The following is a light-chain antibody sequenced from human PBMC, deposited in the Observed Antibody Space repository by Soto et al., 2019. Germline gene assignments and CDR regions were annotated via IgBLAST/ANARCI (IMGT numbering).Light chain of an antibody. Sequence: DIRVTQSPSFLSASVGDRVTITCRAIQAISSSLACYQHNPGKAPKLLIYAASTLQNGVPSSFSGSGSGTEFTLTISSVQTEDFATYYCQHLNDYRYTFGQGTKVEIK. CDR3: QHLNDYRYT. V-gene: IGKV1-9*01. CDR1: QAISSS. J-gene: IGKJ2*01. CDR2: AAS.